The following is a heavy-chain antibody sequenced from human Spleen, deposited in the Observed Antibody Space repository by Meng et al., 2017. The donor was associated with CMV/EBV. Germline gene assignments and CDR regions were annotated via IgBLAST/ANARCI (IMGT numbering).Heavy chain of an antibody. CDR2: INHSGST. V-gene: IGHV4-34*01. CDR1: GGSFSGYY. J-gene: IGHJ4*02. CDR3: ARGPRARYPFDY. Sequence: SETLSLTCAVYGGSFSGYYWSWIRQPPGKGLEWIGEINHSGSTNYNPSLKSRVTISVDTSKNQFSLKLSSATAADTAVYYCARGPRARYPFDYWGQGTLVTVSS. D-gene: IGHD2-15*01.